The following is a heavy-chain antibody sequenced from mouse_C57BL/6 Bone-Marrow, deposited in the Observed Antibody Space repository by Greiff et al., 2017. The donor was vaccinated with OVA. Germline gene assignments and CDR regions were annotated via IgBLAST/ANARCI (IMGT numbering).Heavy chain of an antibody. CDR3: ARGSQCHWYFDV. CDR1: GYSFTGYY. CDR2: INPSTGGT. D-gene: IGHD6-1*01. Sequence: DVQLQESGPELVKPGASVKISCKASGYSFTGYYMNWVKQSPEKSLEWIGEINPSTGGTTYNQKFKAKATLTVDKSSSTAYMQLKSLTSEDSAVYYCARGSQCHWYFDVWGTGTTVTVSS. J-gene: IGHJ1*03. V-gene: IGHV1-42*01.